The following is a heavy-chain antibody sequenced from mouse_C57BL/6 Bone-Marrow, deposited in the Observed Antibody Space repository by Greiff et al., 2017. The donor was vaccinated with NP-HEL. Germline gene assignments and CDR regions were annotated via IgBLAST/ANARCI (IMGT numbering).Heavy chain of an antibody. V-gene: IGHV1-59*01. CDR3: ASVSTVVKWFAY. J-gene: IGHJ3*01. CDR2: IDPSDSYT. CDR1: GYTFTSYW. Sequence: QVQLQQPGAELVRPGTSVKLSCKASGYTFTSYWMHWVKQRPGQGLEWIGVIDPSDSYTNYNQKFKGKATLTVDTSSSTAYMQLSSLTSADSAVYYCASVSTVVKWFAYWGQGTLVTVSA. D-gene: IGHD2-2*01.